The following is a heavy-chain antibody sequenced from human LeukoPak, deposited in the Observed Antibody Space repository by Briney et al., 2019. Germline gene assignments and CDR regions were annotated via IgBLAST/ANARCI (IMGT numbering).Heavy chain of an antibody. J-gene: IGHJ6*03. CDR1: GGSFSGYY. V-gene: IGHV4-34*01. CDR2: INHSGST. D-gene: IGHD2-8*01. CDR3: ARGRYAPYYYYYMDV. Sequence: PSETLSLTCAVYGGSFSGYYWSWIRQPPGKGLEWIGEINHSGSTSYNPSLKSRVTISVDTSKNQFSLKLSSVTAADTAVYYCARGRYAPYYYYYMDVWGKGTTVTVSS.